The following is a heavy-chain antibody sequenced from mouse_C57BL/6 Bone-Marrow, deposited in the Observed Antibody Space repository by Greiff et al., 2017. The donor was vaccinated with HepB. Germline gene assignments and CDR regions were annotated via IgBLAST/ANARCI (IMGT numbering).Heavy chain of an antibody. Sequence: VQLQQSDAELVKPGASVKISCKVSGYTFTDHTIHWMKQRPEQGLEWIGYIYPRDGSTKYNEKFKGKATLTADKSSSTAYMQLNSLTSEDSAVYFCARGLYDGYYYYAMDYWGQGTSVTVSS. V-gene: IGHV1-78*01. CDR2: IYPRDGST. J-gene: IGHJ4*01. CDR3: ARGLYDGYYYYAMDY. CDR1: GYTFTDHT. D-gene: IGHD2-3*01.